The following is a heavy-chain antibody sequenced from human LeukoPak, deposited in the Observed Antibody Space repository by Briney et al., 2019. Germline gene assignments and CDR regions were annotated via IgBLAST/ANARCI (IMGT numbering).Heavy chain of an antibody. Sequence: SETLSLTCAVSAASISNYYWSWIRQAPGKGLEWIGYISTSGSTNYNPSLKSRVSISLDTSKNRFSLNLNFVAAADTAVYYCASPRSGYRYTFDYWGQGALVTVSS. D-gene: IGHD3-22*01. CDR1: AASISNYY. J-gene: IGHJ4*02. CDR3: ASPRSGYRYTFDY. CDR2: ISTSGST. V-gene: IGHV4-4*09.